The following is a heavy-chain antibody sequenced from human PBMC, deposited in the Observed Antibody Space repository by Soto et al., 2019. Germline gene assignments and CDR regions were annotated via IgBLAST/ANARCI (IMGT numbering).Heavy chain of an antibody. CDR1: GYTFTSYG. D-gene: IGHD3-10*01. CDR2: ISAYNGNT. V-gene: IGHV1-18*01. Sequence: QVQLVQSGAEVKKPGASVKVSCKASGYTFTSYGISWVRQAPGQGPEWMGWISAYNGNTNYAQKLQGRVTMTTDTSTSTDYMELRSLRSDDTAVYYCARDAGITMVRGVMPGGETWGQGTLVTVSS. CDR3: ARDAGITMVRGVMPGGET. J-gene: IGHJ5*02.